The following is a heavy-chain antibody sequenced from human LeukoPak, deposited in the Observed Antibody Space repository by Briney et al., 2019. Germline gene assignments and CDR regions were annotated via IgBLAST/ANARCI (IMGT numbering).Heavy chain of an antibody. CDR2: ISSSGSTI. D-gene: IGHD5-18*01. J-gene: IGHJ4*02. CDR1: GSTFSSYE. Sequence: PGGSLRLSCAASGSTFSSYEMNWVRQAPGKGLEWVSYISSSGSTIYYADSVKGRFTISRDNAKNSLYLQMNSLRAEDTAVYYYARDQGYSYGDDLFDYWGQGTLVTVSS. CDR3: ARDQGYSYGDDLFDY. V-gene: IGHV3-48*03.